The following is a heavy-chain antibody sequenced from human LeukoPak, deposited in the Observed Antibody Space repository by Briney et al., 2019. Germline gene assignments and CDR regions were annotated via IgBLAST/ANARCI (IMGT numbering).Heavy chain of an antibody. V-gene: IGHV3-30*02. CDR1: GFTFSGYG. CDR2: IRSDGSNK. Sequence: GGSLRLFCAASGFTFSGYGMHWVRQAPGKGLEWVAFIRSDGSNKYYADSVKGRFTISRDNSKNTLYLQMNSLRAEDTALYYCAKDSGWLRWVSFDYWGQGTLVTVSS. J-gene: IGHJ4*02. CDR3: AKDSGWLRWVSFDY. D-gene: IGHD5-12*01.